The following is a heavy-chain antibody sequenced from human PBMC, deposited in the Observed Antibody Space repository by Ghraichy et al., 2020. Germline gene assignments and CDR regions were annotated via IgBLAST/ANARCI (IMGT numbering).Heavy chain of an antibody. CDR1: GGSISSYY. D-gene: IGHD3-3*01. CDR2: IYYSGST. CDR3: ARDVTSRLGGGFDY. J-gene: IGHJ4*02. V-gene: IGHV4-59*01. Sequence: SQTLSLTCTVSGGSISSYYWSWIRQPPGKGLEWIGYIYYSGSTNYNPSLKSRVTISVDTSKNQFSLKLSSVTAADTAVYYCARDVTSRLGGGFDYWGQGTLVTVSS.